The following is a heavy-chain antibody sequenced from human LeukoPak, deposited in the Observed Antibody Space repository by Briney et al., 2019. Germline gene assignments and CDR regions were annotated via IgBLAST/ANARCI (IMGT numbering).Heavy chain of an antibody. CDR1: GFIFSSYS. J-gene: IGHJ4*02. V-gene: IGHV3-21*01. D-gene: IGHD6-19*01. CDR2: ISSSSGYT. CDR3: AKDLDRTVAGLLYYFDY. Sequence: GGSLRLSCAASGFIFSSYSMNWVRQAPGKGLEWVSSISSSSGYTYYADSVKGRFTISRDNAKKSLYLQMNSLRAEDTAVYYCAKDLDRTVAGLLYYFDYWGQGTLVTVSS.